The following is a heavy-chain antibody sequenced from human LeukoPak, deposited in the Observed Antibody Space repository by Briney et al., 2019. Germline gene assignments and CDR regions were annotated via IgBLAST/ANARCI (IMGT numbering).Heavy chain of an antibody. CDR2: ISGSTSYT. CDR1: GFTFSTYT. Sequence: GGSLRLSCAASGFTFSTYTMNWVRQAPGKGLEWVSSISGSTSYTYSADSVKGRFTISRDNARNSLYLQMNSLRAEDTAVYYCARAGLLWVGELFSSFDYWGQGTLVTVSS. D-gene: IGHD3-10*01. CDR3: ARAGLLWVGELFSSFDY. V-gene: IGHV3-21*01. J-gene: IGHJ4*02.